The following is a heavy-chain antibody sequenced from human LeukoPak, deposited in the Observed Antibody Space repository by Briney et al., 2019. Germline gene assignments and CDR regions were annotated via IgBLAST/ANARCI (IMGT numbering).Heavy chain of an antibody. J-gene: IGHJ4*02. D-gene: IGHD3-9*01. CDR2: IKPDGSEK. Sequence: GGSLRLSCAASGFTFSSYWMSWVRQAPGKGLEWVANIKPDGSEKFYVDSVKGRFTISRDNAKNSVYLQMNSLRAEDTAVYYCARDPYVLRYFDWLENYFDYWGQGTLVTVSS. CDR1: GFTFSSYW. CDR3: ARDPYVLRYFDWLENYFDY. V-gene: IGHV3-7*03.